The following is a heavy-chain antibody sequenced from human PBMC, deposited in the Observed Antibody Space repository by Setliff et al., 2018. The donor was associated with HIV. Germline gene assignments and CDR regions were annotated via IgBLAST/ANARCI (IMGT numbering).Heavy chain of an antibody. V-gene: IGHV3-23*03. D-gene: IGHD6-6*01. Sequence: PGGSLRLSCAASGFTFSAHYMDWVRQAPGKGLEWVSVIYSDGSSTYYADFVKGRFTISRDNFKNTLYLQMNSLRAEDTAVYYCAKDSIEASATGYYFDYWGRGTLVTVSS. CDR1: GFTFSAHY. CDR3: AKDSIEASATGYYFDY. J-gene: IGHJ4*02. CDR2: IYSDGSST.